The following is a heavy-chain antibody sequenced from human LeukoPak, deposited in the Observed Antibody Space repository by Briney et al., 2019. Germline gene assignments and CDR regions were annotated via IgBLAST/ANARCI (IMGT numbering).Heavy chain of an antibody. CDR2: INAGNGNT. D-gene: IGHD3-10*01. CDR1: GYTFTSYG. J-gene: IGHJ4*02. V-gene: IGHV1-3*03. CDR3: ARTHGSGSYYGGGSYYFDY. Sequence: ASVKVSCKASGYTFTSYGISWVRQAPGQGLEWMGWINAGNGNTKYSQEFQGRVTITRDTSASTAYMELSSLRSEDMAVYYCARTHGSGSYYGGGSYYFDYWGQGTLVTVSS.